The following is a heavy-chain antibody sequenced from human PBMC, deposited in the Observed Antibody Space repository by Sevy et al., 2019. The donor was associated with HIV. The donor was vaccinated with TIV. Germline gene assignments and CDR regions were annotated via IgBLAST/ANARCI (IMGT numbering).Heavy chain of an antibody. V-gene: IGHV3-23*01. Sequence: GGSLRLSCAASGFTFISYSMSWVRQAPGKGLEWVSSISSSGGSTYYADSVKGRFTISRDNSNNIPDLQMNSLRADDTAVYYCAKEDTSGFYWGQGTLVTVSS. CDR1: GFTFISYS. CDR2: ISSSGGST. J-gene: IGHJ4*02. D-gene: IGHD3-22*01. CDR3: AKEDTSGFY.